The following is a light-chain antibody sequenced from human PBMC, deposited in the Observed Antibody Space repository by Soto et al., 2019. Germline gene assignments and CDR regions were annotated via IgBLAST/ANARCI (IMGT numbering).Light chain of an antibody. CDR3: HQTNSFPLT. CDR1: QGISSW. Sequence: DIQMTPPPPPLSPPPPPRVTLTCRASQGISSWLVWYQQKPGKAPKLLISAASTLQSGVPSRFSGSGSGTDFTLTISSLQPEDFATYYCHQTNSFPLTFGGGTKVEIK. J-gene: IGKJ4*01. V-gene: IGKV1-12*01. CDR2: AAS.